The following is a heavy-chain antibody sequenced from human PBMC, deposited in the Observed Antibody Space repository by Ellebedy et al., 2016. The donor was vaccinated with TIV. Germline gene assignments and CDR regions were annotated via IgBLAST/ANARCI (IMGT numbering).Heavy chain of an antibody. J-gene: IGHJ4*02. CDR2: IGTSFDT. Sequence: GGSLRLSXAASGFTFSSYDMPWVRQATGRGLEWVATIGTSFDTYFRGSVKGRFTISRDNAKNSLYLQMNSLRAGDTALYYCARGDILTGYSFDWWGQGALVTVSS. D-gene: IGHD3-9*01. CDR3: ARGDILTGYSFDW. V-gene: IGHV3-13*01. CDR1: GFTFSSYD.